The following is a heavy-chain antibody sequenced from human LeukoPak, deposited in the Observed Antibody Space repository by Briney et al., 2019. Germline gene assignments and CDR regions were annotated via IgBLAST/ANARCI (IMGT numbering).Heavy chain of an antibody. Sequence: PSETLSLTCSVSGGSINNYYWSWIRQPPGKGLEWIGNIYYSGSTNYNPSLKSRVTISVHTSKNQFSLKLSSVTAADTAVYYCATSMYYYESSGRFDYRGQGTLVTVSS. J-gene: IGHJ4*02. V-gene: IGHV4-59*08. CDR1: GGSINNYY. CDR2: IYYSGST. CDR3: ATSMYYYESSGRFDY. D-gene: IGHD3-22*01.